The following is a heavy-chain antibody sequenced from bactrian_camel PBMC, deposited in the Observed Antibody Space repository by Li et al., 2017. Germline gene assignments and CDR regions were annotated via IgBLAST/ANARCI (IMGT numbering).Heavy chain of an antibody. J-gene: IGHJ4*01. Sequence: HVQLVESGGGSVQAGGSLRLSCDISAYPRSTYCVVWFRREPGKEREGVASISSDGNTKCIDSVKGRFTIGKADAEKRLFLQMNALRPEDTGMYYCAADFGPYCSGSYLARRANFEGQGTQVTVS. CDR1: AYPRSTYC. V-gene: IGHV3S53*01. CDR2: ISSDGNT. D-gene: IGHD2*01.